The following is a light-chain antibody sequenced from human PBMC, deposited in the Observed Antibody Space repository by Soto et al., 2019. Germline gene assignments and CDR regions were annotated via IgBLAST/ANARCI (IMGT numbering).Light chain of an antibody. Sequence: EIVLTHSAATLSVSPLQRATLSWKASQSVSSNLAWYHQKPGQAPRLLIYGASSRATGIPDRFSGSGSGTDFTLTISRLEPEDFAVYYCQQYGNAPFTFGPGTKVDIK. CDR3: QQYGNAPFT. CDR1: QSVSSN. J-gene: IGKJ3*01. CDR2: GAS. V-gene: IGKV3-20*01.